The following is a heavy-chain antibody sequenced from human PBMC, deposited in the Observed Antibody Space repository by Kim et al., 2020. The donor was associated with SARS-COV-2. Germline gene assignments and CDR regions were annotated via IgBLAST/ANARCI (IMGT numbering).Heavy chain of an antibody. J-gene: IGHJ3*02. Sequence: AKYAQKFQGRDTITADKSTGTAYMGLGSLRSEDTAVYYCAGSGYDGAFDIWGQGTMVTVSS. CDR2: A. V-gene: IGHV1-69*02. D-gene: IGHD5-12*01. CDR3: AGSGYDGAFDI.